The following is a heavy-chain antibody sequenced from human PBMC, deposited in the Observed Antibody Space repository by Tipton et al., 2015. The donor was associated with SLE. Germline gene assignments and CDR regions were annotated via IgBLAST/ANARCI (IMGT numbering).Heavy chain of an antibody. Sequence: TLSLTCTVSGGSISSHYWSWIRQPPGKGLEWIGSIYHSGSTYYNPSLKSRVTISVDTSKNQFSLKLNSVTAADTAVYYCTRDPYYYDSSGSPYSYWGQGTLVTVSS. CDR2: IYHSGST. CDR3: TRDPYYYDSSGSPYSY. D-gene: IGHD3-22*01. J-gene: IGHJ4*02. CDR1: GGSISSHY. V-gene: IGHV4-59*11.